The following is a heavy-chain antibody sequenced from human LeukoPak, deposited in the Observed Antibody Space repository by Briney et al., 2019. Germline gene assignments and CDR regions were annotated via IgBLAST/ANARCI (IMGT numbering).Heavy chain of an antibody. D-gene: IGHD3-10*01. J-gene: IGHJ4*01. CDR1: GFTFSSYS. V-gene: IGHV3-21*01. CDR3: ARVALVRKVVNRNCDY. CDR2: ISSTSYYI. Sequence: GGSLRLSCTASGFTFSSYSMNWVRQAPGKGLEWVSSISSTSYYIYYADSVKGRFTISRDNAENSLFLQMNSLRAEDTAVYYCARVALVRKVVNRNCDYWGHGTLVTVSS.